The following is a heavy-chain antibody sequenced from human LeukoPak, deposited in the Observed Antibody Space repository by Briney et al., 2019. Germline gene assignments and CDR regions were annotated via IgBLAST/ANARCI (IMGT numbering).Heavy chain of an antibody. CDR2: IYPGDSDT. CDR3: ARHKQWELKGYGHWFDP. CDR1: GYSFTSYW. D-gene: IGHD1-26*01. V-gene: IGHV5-51*01. J-gene: IGHJ5*02. Sequence: GESLKISCKGSGYSFTSYWIGWVRQMPWKGLEWMGIIYPGDSDTRYSPSFQGQVTISADKSISTAYLQWSSLKASDTAMYYCARHKQWELKGYGHWFDPWGQGTLVTVSS.